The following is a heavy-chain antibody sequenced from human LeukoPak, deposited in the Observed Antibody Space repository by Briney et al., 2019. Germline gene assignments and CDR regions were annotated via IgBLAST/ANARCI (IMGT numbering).Heavy chain of an antibody. CDR1: GYTFTGYY. Sequence: ASVKVFCKASGYTFTGYYMHWVRQAPGQGLEWMGWINPNSGGTNYAQKFQGRVTMTRDTSISTAYMELSRLRSDDTAVYYCARVARYFDWLFEYFQHWGQGTLVTVSS. CDR2: INPNSGGT. V-gene: IGHV1-2*02. J-gene: IGHJ1*01. D-gene: IGHD3-9*01. CDR3: ARVARYFDWLFEYFQH.